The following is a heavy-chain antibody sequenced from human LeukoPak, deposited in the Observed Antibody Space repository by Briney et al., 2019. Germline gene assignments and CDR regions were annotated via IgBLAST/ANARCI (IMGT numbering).Heavy chain of an antibody. CDR2: ISYDGSNK. CDR1: GFTFSTYG. V-gene: IGHV3-30*18. J-gene: IGHJ4*02. CDR3: AKGTITVYQGYFDY. D-gene: IGHD1-20*01. Sequence: GGSLRLSCAASGFTFSTYGMHWVRQAPGKGLEWVAVISYDGSNKYYADSVKGRFTISSDNSKNTRYLQMNSLRAEDTAVYYCAKGTITVYQGYFDYWGQGTLVTVSS.